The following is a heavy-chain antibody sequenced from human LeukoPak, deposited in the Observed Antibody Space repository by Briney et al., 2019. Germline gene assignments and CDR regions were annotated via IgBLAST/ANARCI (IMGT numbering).Heavy chain of an antibody. CDR1: GGSFSSGSYY. CDR2: IYYSGST. V-gene: IGHV4-61*01. J-gene: IGHJ4*02. CDR3: AREKLAYCGTTSCYEGYYFDY. Sequence: SETLSLTCSVSGGSFSSGSYYWSWLRQPPGEGLEWLGYIYYSGSTYYNPSLRSRLTISVDTSKNQFSLKLSSVTAADTAVYYCAREKLAYCGTTSCYEGYYFDYWGQGTLVSASS. D-gene: IGHD2-2*01.